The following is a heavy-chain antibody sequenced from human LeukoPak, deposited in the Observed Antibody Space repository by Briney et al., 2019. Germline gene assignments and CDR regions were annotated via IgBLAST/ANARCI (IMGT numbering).Heavy chain of an antibody. V-gene: IGHV4-39*07. J-gene: IGHJ4*02. CDR1: GDSFSSSSVY. CDR2: IYYSGAN. Sequence: PSETLSLTCAASGDSFSSSSVYWVGLRQPPGMGLEWIGNIYYSGANYVSPSLKSRAAISIATSKNQFSLTLSALTAADTAVYYCTREAFGTFRVIKPIDYWGEAPLVTVSA. CDR3: TREAFGTFRVIKPIDY. D-gene: IGHD3-3*01.